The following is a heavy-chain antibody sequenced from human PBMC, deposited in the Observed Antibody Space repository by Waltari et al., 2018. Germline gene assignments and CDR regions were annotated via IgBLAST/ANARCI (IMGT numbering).Heavy chain of an antibody. CDR3: ASKVGGTPGNFDY. D-gene: IGHD1-26*01. J-gene: IGHJ4*02. CDR1: GGSFSGYY. Sequence: QVQLQQWGAGLLKPSETLSLTCAVYGGSFSGYYWSWIRQPPGKGRGWSGEINHSGSTNNNPSHKGGATISVDTSKNQFSLKLSSVTAADTAVYYCASKVGGTPGNFDYWGQGTLVTVSS. CDR2: INHSGST. V-gene: IGHV4-34*04.